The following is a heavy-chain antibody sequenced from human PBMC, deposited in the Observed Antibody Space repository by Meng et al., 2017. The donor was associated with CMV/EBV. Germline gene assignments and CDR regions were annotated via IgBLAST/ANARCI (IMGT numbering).Heavy chain of an antibody. CDR3: AAFMVAIGVDY. Sequence: QLQLQESGPGLVKSSQTLSLHCTVSGGSISSGDYYWSWIRQPPGKGLEWIGYIYYSGSTYYNPSLKSRVTISVDTSKNQFSLKLSSVTAADTAVYYCAAFMVAIGVDYWGQGTLVTVSS. V-gene: IGHV4-30-4*08. J-gene: IGHJ4*02. D-gene: IGHD5-12*01. CDR1: GGSISSGDYY. CDR2: IYYSGST.